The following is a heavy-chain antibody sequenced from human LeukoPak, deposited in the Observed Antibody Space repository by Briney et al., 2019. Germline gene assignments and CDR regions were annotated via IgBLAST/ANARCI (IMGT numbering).Heavy chain of an antibody. V-gene: IGHV1-69*06. D-gene: IGHD3-22*01. J-gene: IGHJ4*02. Sequence: GASVKVSCKASGGTFSSYAISWVRQAPGQGLEWMGGIIPIFGTANYAQKFQGRVTITADKSTSTAYMELSSLRSEDTAVYYCARVGYDSSGSSSYFDYWGQGTLVTVSS. CDR1: GGTFSSYA. CDR3: ARVGYDSSGSSSYFDY. CDR2: IIPIFGTA.